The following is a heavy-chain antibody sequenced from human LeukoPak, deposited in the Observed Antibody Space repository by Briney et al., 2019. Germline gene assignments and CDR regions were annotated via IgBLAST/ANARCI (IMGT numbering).Heavy chain of an antibody. CDR3: ARKGYYDILTGYYLRYFDL. V-gene: IGHV4-34*01. J-gene: IGHJ2*01. Sequence: SETLSLTCAVYGGSFSGYYWSWIRQPPRKGLEWIGEINPSGSTNYNPSLKSRVTISVDTSKNQFSLKLSSVTAADTAVYYCARKGYYDILTGYYLRYFDLWGRGTLVTVSS. CDR2: INPSGST. D-gene: IGHD3-9*01. CDR1: GGSFSGYY.